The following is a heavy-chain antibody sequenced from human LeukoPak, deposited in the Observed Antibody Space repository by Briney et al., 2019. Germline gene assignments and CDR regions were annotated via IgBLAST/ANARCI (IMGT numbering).Heavy chain of an antibody. CDR2: IYSGGST. Sequence: GGSLRLSCAASGFTFSSYSMNWVRQAPGKGLEWVSVIYSGGSTYYADSVKGRFTISRDNSKNTLYLQMNSLRAEDTAVYYCARDHRGDTAMVSDYWGQGTLVTVSS. D-gene: IGHD5-18*01. V-gene: IGHV3-53*01. J-gene: IGHJ4*02. CDR3: ARDHRGDTAMVSDY. CDR1: GFTFSSYS.